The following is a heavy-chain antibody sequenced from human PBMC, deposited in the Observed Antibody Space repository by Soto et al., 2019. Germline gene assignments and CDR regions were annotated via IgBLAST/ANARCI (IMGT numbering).Heavy chain of an antibody. D-gene: IGHD1-1*01. V-gene: IGHV1-69*14. CDR3: ARGSTGTTLGY. CDR2: IIPIFGTA. J-gene: IGHJ4*02. Sequence: QVQLVQSGAEVKKPGSSVKVSCKASGGTFSSYAISWVRQAPGQGLEWMGGIIPIFGTANYAQKFQGRVKITGDKSTSTAYRELSSLRSEDTAVYSCARGSTGTTLGYWGKGTLVTVSS. CDR1: GGTFSSYA.